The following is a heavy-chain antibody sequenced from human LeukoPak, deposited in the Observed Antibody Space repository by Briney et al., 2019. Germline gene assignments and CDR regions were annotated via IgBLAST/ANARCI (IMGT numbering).Heavy chain of an antibody. Sequence: ASVKVSCKASGGTFSSYAIGWVRQAPGQGLEWMGIINPGGGTTSYAQKFQGRVTMTRDTSTSTVYMELSNLRSEDTAVYCCARAFYYDTSGFYPGGDYWGQGTLVTVSS. CDR2: INPGGGTT. CDR3: ARAFYYDTSGFYPGGDY. J-gene: IGHJ4*02. D-gene: IGHD3-22*01. CDR1: GGTFSSYA. V-gene: IGHV1-46*01.